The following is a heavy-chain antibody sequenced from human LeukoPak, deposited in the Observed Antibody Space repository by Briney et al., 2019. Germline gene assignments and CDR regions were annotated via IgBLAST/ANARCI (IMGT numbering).Heavy chain of an antibody. CDR1: GYTVSGHY. CDR3: ASNSYNSANWFDP. D-gene: IGHD5-24*01. J-gene: IGHJ5*02. V-gene: IGHV3-53*01. CDR2: TYSGSST. Sequence: GGSLRLSCAASGYTVSGHYMTWVRQAPGKGLEWVSVTYSGSSTSYADSVKGRFTISRDNSKNTLYLQMNSLRVEDTAVYYCASNSYNSANWFDPWGQGTLVTVSS.